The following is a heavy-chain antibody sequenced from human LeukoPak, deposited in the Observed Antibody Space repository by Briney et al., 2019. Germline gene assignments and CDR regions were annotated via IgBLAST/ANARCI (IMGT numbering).Heavy chain of an antibody. D-gene: IGHD5-12*01. CDR2: INPNSGGT. V-gene: IGHV1-2*02. CDR1: GYTFTGYY. J-gene: IGHJ5*02. CDR3: AGLSGYDESWFDP. Sequence: GASVKVSCKASGYTFTGYYMHWVRQAPGQGLEWMEWINPNSGGTNYAQKFQGRVTMTRDTSISTAYMELSRLRSDDTAVYYCAGLSGYDESWFDPWGQGTLVTVSS.